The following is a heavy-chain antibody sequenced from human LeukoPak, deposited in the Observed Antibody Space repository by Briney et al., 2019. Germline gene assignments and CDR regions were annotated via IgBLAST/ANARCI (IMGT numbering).Heavy chain of an antibody. CDR3: ARTGSNLDY. CDR1: GGSFSGYY. Sequence: PSETLSLTCAVYGGSFSGYYWSWIRQPPGKGLEWIGEINHSGSTNYNPSLKSRVTISVDTSKNQFSLKLSSVTAADTAVYYCARTGSNLDYWGQGTLVTVSS. CDR2: INHSGST. J-gene: IGHJ4*02. V-gene: IGHV4-34*01.